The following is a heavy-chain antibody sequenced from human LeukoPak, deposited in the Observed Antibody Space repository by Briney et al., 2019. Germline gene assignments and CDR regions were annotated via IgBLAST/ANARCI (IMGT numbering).Heavy chain of an antibody. Sequence: PSETLSLTCTVSGGSISSYYWSWIRQPAGKGLEWIGRIYTSGSTNYNPSLKSRVTMSVDTSKNQFSLKLSSVTAADTAVYYCARAGIAARPGWFDPWGQGTLVTVSS. V-gene: IGHV4-4*07. CDR1: GGSISSYY. D-gene: IGHD6-6*01. CDR2: IYTSGST. CDR3: ARAGIAARPGWFDP. J-gene: IGHJ5*02.